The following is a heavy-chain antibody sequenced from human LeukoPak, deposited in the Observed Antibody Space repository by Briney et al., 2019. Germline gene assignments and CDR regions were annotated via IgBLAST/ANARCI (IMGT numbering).Heavy chain of an antibody. V-gene: IGHV4-30-2*01. CDR3: ARVLLSAYTNWFDP. Sequence: PSETLSLTCAVSGGSISSGGYSWSWIRQPPGKGLEWIGYIYHSGSTYYNPSLKSRVTISVDRSKNQFSLKLSSVTAADTAVYYCARVLLSAYTNWFDPWGQGTLVTVSS. CDR2: IYHSGST. D-gene: IGHD1-14*01. J-gene: IGHJ5*02. CDR1: GGSISSGGYS.